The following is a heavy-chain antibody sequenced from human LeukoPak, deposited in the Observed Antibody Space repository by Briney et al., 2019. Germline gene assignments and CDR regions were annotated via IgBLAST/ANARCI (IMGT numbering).Heavy chain of an antibody. J-gene: IGHJ4*02. CDR1: GFTFSSYW. CDR2: INHNGNVN. V-gene: IGHV3-7*03. Sequence: GGSLRLSCAASGFTFSSYWMNWARQAPGKGLEWVASINHNGNVNYYVDSVKGRFTISRDNAKNTLSLQMNSLRPEDTAVYYCAKENPVGGTNYFDYWGQGTLVTVSS. D-gene: IGHD1-26*01. CDR3: AKENPVGGTNYFDY.